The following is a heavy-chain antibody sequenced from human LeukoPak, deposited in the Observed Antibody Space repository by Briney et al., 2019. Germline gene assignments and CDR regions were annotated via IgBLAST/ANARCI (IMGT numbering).Heavy chain of an antibody. V-gene: IGHV1-2*02. Sequence: ASVKVSCKASGYTFTGYYMHWVRQAPGQGLEWMGWINPNSGGTKYEQKFQGRVTMTRDTSISTAYVELSRVRSDDAAVYYCTSGGLRNYYFDCWGQGTLVTVSS. CDR3: TSGGLRNYYFDC. CDR1: GYTFTGYY. J-gene: IGHJ4*02. CDR2: INPNSGGT. D-gene: IGHD5-12*01.